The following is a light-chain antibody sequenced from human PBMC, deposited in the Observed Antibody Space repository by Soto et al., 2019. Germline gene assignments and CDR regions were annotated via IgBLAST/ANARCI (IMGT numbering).Light chain of an antibody. Sequence: DIQMTQSPSTLSASVGDRVTITCRASQSISRDLAWYQQKSGKAPNLLIFDASRLESGVPSRFSGSGSGTEFTLTISSLQPDEFATYYCQQYKNYSPTFGQGTKVEVK. V-gene: IGKV1-5*01. CDR1: QSISRD. J-gene: IGKJ1*01. CDR3: QQYKNYSPT. CDR2: DAS.